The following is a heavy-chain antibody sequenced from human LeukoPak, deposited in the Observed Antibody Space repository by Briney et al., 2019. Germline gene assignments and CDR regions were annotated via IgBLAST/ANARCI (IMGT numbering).Heavy chain of an antibody. V-gene: IGHV1-2*02. D-gene: IGHD2-8*01. CDR3: ARDIKGVAQAGLMYSYYYYDMDV. J-gene: IGHJ6*03. CDR1: GYTFTGYY. Sequence: ASVKVSCKASGYTFTGYYMHWVRQAPGPRLEWMGWINPNSGGTNYAQKFQGRVTMTRDTSISPAYIELSRMRTDYTARYYCARDIKGVAQAGLMYSYYYYDMDVWGKGTSVTVFS. CDR2: INPNSGGT.